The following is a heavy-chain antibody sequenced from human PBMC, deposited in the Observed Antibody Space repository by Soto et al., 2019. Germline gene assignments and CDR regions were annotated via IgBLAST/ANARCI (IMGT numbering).Heavy chain of an antibody. CDR3: AKDSGGSGSYSFFDY. CDR2: ISWNSGSI. Sequence: PGGSLRLSCAASGFTFDDYAMHWVRQAPGKGLEWVSGISWNSGSIGYADSVKGRFTISRDNAKNSLYLQMNSLRAEDTALYYCAKDSGGSGSYSFFDYWGQGTLVTVSS. CDR1: GFTFDDYA. J-gene: IGHJ4*02. V-gene: IGHV3-9*01. D-gene: IGHD3-10*01.